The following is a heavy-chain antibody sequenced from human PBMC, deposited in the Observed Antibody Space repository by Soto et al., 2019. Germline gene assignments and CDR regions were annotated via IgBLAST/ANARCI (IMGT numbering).Heavy chain of an antibody. J-gene: IGHJ4*02. CDR2: IKQDGSEK. CDR1: GFTFSSYW. D-gene: IGHD2-2*01. CDR3: ARADLIVVVPAAICFDY. V-gene: IGHV3-7*01. Sequence: ESGGGLVQPGGSLRLSCAASGFTFSSYWMSWVRQAPGKGLEWVANIKQDGSEKYYVDSVKGRFTISRDNAKNSLYLQMNSLRAEDTAVYYCARADLIVVVPAAICFDYWGQGTLVTVSS.